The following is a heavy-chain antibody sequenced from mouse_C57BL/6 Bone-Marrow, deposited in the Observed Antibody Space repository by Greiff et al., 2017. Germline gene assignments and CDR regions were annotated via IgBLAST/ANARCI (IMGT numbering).Heavy chain of an antibody. Sequence: EVQLQESGGGLLQPGGSLKLSCAASGFTFSDYGMAWVRQAPRKGPEWVAFISNLAYSIYYADTVTGRFTISRENAKNTLYLEMSSLRSEDTAMYYCARPPFIATVLATRYFDVWGTGTTVTVSS. CDR3: ARPPFIATVLATRYFDV. CDR2: ISNLAYSI. J-gene: IGHJ1*03. V-gene: IGHV5-15*01. D-gene: IGHD1-1*01. CDR1: GFTFSDYG.